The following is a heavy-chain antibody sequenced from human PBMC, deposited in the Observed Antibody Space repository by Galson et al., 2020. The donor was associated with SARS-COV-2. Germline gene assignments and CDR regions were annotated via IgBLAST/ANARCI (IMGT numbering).Heavy chain of an antibody. CDR1: GFTFSCCP. J-gene: IGHJ3*02. Sequence: TGGSLRLSCSASGFTFSCCPMHWVRQAPGKGLEYVAVITGNGGTTYYADSVKGRFTISRDNSKNTLYLQMSSLRPEDTAVYYCVRPYPSRFHDQGAINIWGQGTMVTVSS. CDR3: VRPYPSRFHDQGAINI. CDR2: ITGNGGTT. V-gene: IGHV3-64D*08. D-gene: IGHD2-21*01.